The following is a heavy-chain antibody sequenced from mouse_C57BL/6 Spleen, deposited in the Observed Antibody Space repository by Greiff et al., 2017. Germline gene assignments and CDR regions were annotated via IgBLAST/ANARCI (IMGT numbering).Heavy chain of an antibody. J-gene: IGHJ3*01. Sequence: QVQLQQSGAELVRPGASVKLSCKASGYTFTDYYINWVKQRPGQGLEWIARIYPGSGNTYYNEKFKGKATLTAEKSSSTAYMQLSSLTSEDSAVYFCARALYYGSSYGFAYWGQGTLVTVSA. CDR2: IYPGSGNT. V-gene: IGHV1-76*01. CDR3: ARALYYGSSYGFAY. D-gene: IGHD1-1*01. CDR1: GYTFTDYY.